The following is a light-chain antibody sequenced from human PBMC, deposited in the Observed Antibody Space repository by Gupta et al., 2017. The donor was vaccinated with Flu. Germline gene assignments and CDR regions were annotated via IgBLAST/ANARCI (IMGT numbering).Light chain of an antibody. CDR3: QQTVGMPLT. CDR1: RSIAGE. CDR2: DMS. Sequence: EIQMTQSPSVLSASVGDRVSMTCRASRSIAGEISWYQQRPGKAPKLLIRDMSVLESGVPSRFSGSRSGTLFTLSIDGLQPEDFVTYYCQQTVGMPLTFGGGTKVEI. J-gene: IGKJ4*01. V-gene: IGKV1-39*01.